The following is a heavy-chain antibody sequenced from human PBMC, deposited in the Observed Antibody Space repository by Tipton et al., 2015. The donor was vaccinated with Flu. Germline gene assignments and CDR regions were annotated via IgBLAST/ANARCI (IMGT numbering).Heavy chain of an antibody. CDR3: ARGCRGGTCYDY. Sequence: SLRLSCATSGFAFSSSSMNWVRQAPGKGLEWVSSISSSRSYIYYADSVKGRFTISRDNAKNSLFLQMNSLRAEDTAVYYCARGCRGGTCYDYWGQGTLVTVSS. V-gene: IGHV3-21*01. D-gene: IGHD2-15*01. CDR2: ISSSRSYI. CDR1: GFAFSSSS. J-gene: IGHJ4*02.